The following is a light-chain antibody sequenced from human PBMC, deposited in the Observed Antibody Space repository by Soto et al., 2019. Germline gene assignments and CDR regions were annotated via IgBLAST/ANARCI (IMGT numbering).Light chain of an antibody. CDR2: AAS. CDR3: QQDGILPCT. J-gene: IGKJ1*01. Sequence: IVFTLCSVTLSMSPSERATLSCRASQSVSSSYLVWHQQKPGQAPRLLIYAASRRATGIPDRFSGSGSGTDFTLTISRLEPEDFAVYYCQQDGILPCTFGQGTKVDIK. CDR1: QSVSSSY. V-gene: IGKV3-20*01.